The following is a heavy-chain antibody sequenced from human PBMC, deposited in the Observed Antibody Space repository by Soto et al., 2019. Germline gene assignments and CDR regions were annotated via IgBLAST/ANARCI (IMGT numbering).Heavy chain of an antibody. V-gene: IGHV1-2*02. CDR2: INPNSGGT. D-gene: IGHD6-19*01. Sequence: QGQLVQSGAEVKKPGASVKVSCKASVYTLTGYYIHWVRQAPGQGLEWMGWINPNSGGTNYAQKFNGRVTMTRDTSISKAYMELSRLRSDATAVYCCARDISRGCPGHYYYYGMDVWGQGTTVTVSS. CDR1: VYTLTGYY. J-gene: IGHJ6*02. CDR3: ARDISRGCPGHYYYYGMDV.